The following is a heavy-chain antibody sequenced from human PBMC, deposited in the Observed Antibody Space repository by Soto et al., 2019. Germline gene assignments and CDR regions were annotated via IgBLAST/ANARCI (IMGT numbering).Heavy chain of an antibody. CDR1: GFTFTSSA. Sequence: GASVKVSCKASGFTFTSSAVQWVRQARGQRLEWIGWIVVGSGNTNYAQKFQERVTITRDMSTSTAYMELSSLRSEDTAVYYCFRRTQIRSDAFDIWGQGTMVTVS. V-gene: IGHV1-58*01. CDR2: IVVGSGNT. J-gene: IGHJ3*02. D-gene: IGHD3-10*01. CDR3: FRRTQIRSDAFDI.